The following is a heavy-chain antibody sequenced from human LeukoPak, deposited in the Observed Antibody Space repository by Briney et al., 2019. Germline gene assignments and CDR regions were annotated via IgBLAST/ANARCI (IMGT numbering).Heavy chain of an antibody. D-gene: IGHD4-11*01. CDR3: ARDSLQGTTDYYYGMDV. Sequence: GGSLRLSCAASGFTFSSYGMHWVRQAPGKGLEWVSVIYSGGSTYYADSVKGRFTISRDNSKNTLYLQMNSLRAEDTAVYYCARDSLQGTTDYYYGMDVWGQGTTVTVSS. CDR1: GFTFSSYG. V-gene: IGHV3-53*01. CDR2: IYSGGST. J-gene: IGHJ6*02.